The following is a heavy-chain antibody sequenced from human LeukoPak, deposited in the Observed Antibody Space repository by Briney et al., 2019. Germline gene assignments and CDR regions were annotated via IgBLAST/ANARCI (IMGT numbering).Heavy chain of an antibody. CDR3: ARFSNDHGVKFDY. D-gene: IGHD4-17*01. J-gene: IGHJ4*02. CDR2: IYYSGTA. CDR1: GGSISSGGHY. V-gene: IGHV4-31*03. Sequence: SQTLSLTCTVSGGSISSGGHYWSWVRQHPEKGLEWIGYIYYSGTAYYNPSLKSRVTMSVDTSKNQFSLKLDSVTAADTAVYYCARFSNDHGVKFDYWGQGTLVTVSS.